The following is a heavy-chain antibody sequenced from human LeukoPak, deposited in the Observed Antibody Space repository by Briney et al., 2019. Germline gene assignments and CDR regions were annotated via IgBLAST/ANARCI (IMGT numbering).Heavy chain of an antibody. Sequence: PGGSLRLSCAASGFTFSSNAISWVRHAPRKGLERVSSISGSGGSTNYAHSVKGRFTISRDNAKNSLYLQMNSLRAEDTAVYYCARGGRFGELSSSLWGQGTLVTVSS. CDR2: ISGSGGST. CDR1: GFTFSSNA. J-gene: IGHJ4*02. V-gene: IGHV3-23*01. CDR3: ARGGRFGELSSSL. D-gene: IGHD3-10*01.